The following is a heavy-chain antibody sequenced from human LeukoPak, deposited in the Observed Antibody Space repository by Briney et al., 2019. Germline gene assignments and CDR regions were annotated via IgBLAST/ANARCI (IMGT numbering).Heavy chain of an antibody. D-gene: IGHD1-26*01. Sequence: PGGSLRLSCAASGFTFSSYAMSWVRQAPGTGLEWVSAISGSGGSTYYADSVKGRFTISRDNSKNTLYLQMNSLRAEDTAVYYCASKRYSGSYQPSDYWGQGTLVTVSS. J-gene: IGHJ4*02. V-gene: IGHV3-23*01. CDR1: GFTFSSYA. CDR2: ISGSGGST. CDR3: ASKRYSGSYQPSDY.